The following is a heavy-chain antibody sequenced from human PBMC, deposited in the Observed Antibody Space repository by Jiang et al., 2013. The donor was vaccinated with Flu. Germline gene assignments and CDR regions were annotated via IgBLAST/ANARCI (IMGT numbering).Heavy chain of an antibody. CDR2: IDWNGMNT. D-gene: IGHD4-11*01. Sequence: VQLVESGGVMVQPGGSLRLSCAASGFTFDDYSMHWVRQAPGKGLEWVSLIDWNGMNTFYADSVKGRFTISRDNSENSLYLQMNSLRTEDSALYYCAKDGSDDFSNSITYFDYWGQGTLVTVSS. CDR3: AKDGSDDFSNSITYFDY. CDR1: GFTFDDYS. V-gene: IGHV3-43*01. J-gene: IGHJ4*02.